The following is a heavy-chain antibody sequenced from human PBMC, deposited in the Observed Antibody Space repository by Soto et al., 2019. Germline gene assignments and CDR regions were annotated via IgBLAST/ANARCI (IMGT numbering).Heavy chain of an antibody. Sequence: GGSLRLSCAASGFTFSNAWMSWVRQAPGKGLEWVGRIKSKTDGGTTDYAAPVKGRFTISRDDSKNTLYLQMNSLKTEDTAVYYCTTDRGATNSSYYYYYGMDVWGQGTTVTVSS. CDR3: TTDRGATNSSYYYYYGMDV. D-gene: IGHD1-26*01. CDR2: IKSKTDGGTT. CDR1: GFTFSNAW. J-gene: IGHJ6*02. V-gene: IGHV3-15*01.